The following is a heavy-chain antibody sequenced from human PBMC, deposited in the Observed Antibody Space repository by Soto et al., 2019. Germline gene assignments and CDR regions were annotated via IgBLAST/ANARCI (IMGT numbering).Heavy chain of an antibody. CDR2: ISSSGSTI. D-gene: IGHD5-18*01. CDR1: GFTFSSYE. J-gene: IGHJ5*02. CDR3: ARDGYNTGFDP. Sequence: GGSLRLSCAASGFTFSSYEMNWVRQAPGKGLEWVSYISSSGSTIYYADSVKGRFTISRDNAKNSLYLQMTSPRAEDTAVYYCARDGYNTGFDPWGQGTLVTVSS. V-gene: IGHV3-48*03.